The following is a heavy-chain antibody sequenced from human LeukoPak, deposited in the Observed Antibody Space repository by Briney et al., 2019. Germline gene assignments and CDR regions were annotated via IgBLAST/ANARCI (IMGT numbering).Heavy chain of an antibody. D-gene: IGHD3-22*01. CDR3: AKKTASYYDSSGYYLDY. CDR2: INNDESHT. CDR1: GFTFSSYW. V-gene: IGHV3-74*01. Sequence: GGSLRLSCAASGFTFSSYWMHWVRQAPGKGLVWVSCINNDESHTTYADSVKGRFTISRDNDKNTLYLQMNSLRAEDTAVYYCAKKTASYYDSSGYYLDYWGQGTLVTVSS. J-gene: IGHJ4*02.